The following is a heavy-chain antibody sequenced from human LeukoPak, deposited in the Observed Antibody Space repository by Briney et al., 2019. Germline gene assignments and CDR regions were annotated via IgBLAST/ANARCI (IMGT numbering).Heavy chain of an antibody. D-gene: IGHD6-19*01. CDR3: AAYSSGWQGDAFDI. V-gene: IGHV1-2*02. CDR2: INPNSGGT. CDR1: GYIFTGYN. J-gene: IGHJ3*02. Sequence: ASVKVSCKASGYIFTGYNMHWVRQAPGQGLEWMGWINPNSGGTNYAQKFQGRVTMTRDTSISTAYMELSRLRSDDTAVYYCAAYSSGWQGDAFDIWGQGTMVTVSS.